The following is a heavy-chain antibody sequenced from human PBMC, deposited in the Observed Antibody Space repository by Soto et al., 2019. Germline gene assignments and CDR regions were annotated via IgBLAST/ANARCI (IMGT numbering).Heavy chain of an antibody. CDR1: GFIFSSFG. Sequence: QVQLVESGGGVVQPGRTLRLSCAASGFIFSSFGMHWVRQAPGKGLEWVAHIWYDGSKTYYADSVKGRFTISRDNSRNTMYLPRTSLSDEATAVYHCVRDLLGSGGHFDYWGQGTLVTVSS. V-gene: IGHV3-33*01. J-gene: IGHJ4*02. CDR2: IWYDGSKT. D-gene: IGHD7-27*01. CDR3: VRDLLGSGGHFDY.